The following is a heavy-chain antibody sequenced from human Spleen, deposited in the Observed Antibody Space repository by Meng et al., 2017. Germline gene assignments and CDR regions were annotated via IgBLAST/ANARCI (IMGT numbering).Heavy chain of an antibody. Sequence: SVKVSCKASGYTFTDYHIHWVRQAPGQGLEWMGGIIPKFGTANYPQKFQGRVTITTDESTSTAYMELSSLRSEDTAVYYCARGGQQLEYYYYGMDVWGQGNTV. CDR3: ARGGQQLEYYYYGMDV. V-gene: IGHV1-69*05. D-gene: IGHD6-13*01. J-gene: IGHJ6*01. CDR2: IIPKFGTA. CDR1: GYTFTDYH.